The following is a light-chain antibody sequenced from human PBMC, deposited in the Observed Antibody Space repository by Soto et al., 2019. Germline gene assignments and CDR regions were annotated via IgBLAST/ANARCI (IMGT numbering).Light chain of an antibody. J-gene: IGLJ1*01. CDR2: EGS. CDR1: GSVVGSYNL. CDR3: CSYAGSSTWV. Sequence: QSALTQPASVSGSPGQSITISCTGTGSVVGSYNLVSWYQQHPGKAPKLMIYEGSKRPSGVSNRFSGSKSGNTASLTISGLQAEDEADYYCCSYAGSSTWVFGTGTKLTVL. V-gene: IGLV2-23*01.